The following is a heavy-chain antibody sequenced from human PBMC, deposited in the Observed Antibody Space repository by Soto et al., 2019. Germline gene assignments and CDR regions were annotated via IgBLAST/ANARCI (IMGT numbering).Heavy chain of an antibody. V-gene: IGHV4-38-2*01. CDR3: AGTTVTTLGASEEVWGSFFGYYYYGMDV. CDR1: GYSISSGYY. D-gene: IGHD4-17*01. J-gene: IGHJ6*02. Sequence: ASETLSLTCAVSGYSISSGYYWGWIRQPPGKGLEWIGSIYHSGSTYYNPPLQSRVTISVDTSKNQFSLKLSAVTAADTAVYYCAGTTVTTLGASEEVWGSFFGYYYYGMDVWGQGTTVTVSS. CDR2: IYHSGST.